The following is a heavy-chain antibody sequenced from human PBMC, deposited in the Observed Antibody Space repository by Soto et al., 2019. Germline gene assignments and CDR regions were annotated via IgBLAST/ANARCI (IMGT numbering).Heavy chain of an antibody. CDR3: ARGVLRYFDWPHDY. J-gene: IGHJ4*02. V-gene: IGHV3-33*01. Sequence: QVQLVESGGGVVQPGRSLRLSCAASGFTFSSYGMHWVRQAPGKGLEWVAVIWYDGSNKYYADSVKGRFTISRDNSKNTLDLQINSLRAENTAVYYCARGVLRYFDWPHDYCGQGTLVTVSS. CDR1: GFTFSSYG. D-gene: IGHD3-9*01. CDR2: IWYDGSNK.